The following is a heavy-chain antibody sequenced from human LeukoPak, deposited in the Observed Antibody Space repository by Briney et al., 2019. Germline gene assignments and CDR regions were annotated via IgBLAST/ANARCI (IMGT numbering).Heavy chain of an antibody. D-gene: IGHD6-13*01. J-gene: IGHJ1*01. CDR3: AAAYHIAGPPVPTTDYYFQH. CDR2: IYYSGST. CDR1: GGSISSYY. Sequence: SETLSLTCTVSGGSISSYYWSWIRQPPGKGLEWIGYIYYSGSTNYNPSLKSRVTISVDTSKNQFSLKLSSVTAADTAVYYCAAAYHIAGPPVPTTDYYFQHWGQGTLVTVSS. V-gene: IGHV4-59*08.